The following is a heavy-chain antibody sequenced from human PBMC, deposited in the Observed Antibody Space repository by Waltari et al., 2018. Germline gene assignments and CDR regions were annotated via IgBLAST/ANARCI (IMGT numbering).Heavy chain of an antibody. CDR1: GGTFSSYA. D-gene: IGHD3-22*01. V-gene: IGHV1-69*12. CDR2: IIPIFGTA. J-gene: IGHJ4*02. CDR3: ARASLGYYDSSGYYLFNY. Sequence: QVQLVQSGAEVKKPGSSVKVSCKASGGTFSSYAISWVRQAPGHGLEWMGGIIPIFGTANYAQKFQGRVTITADESTSTAYMELSSLRSEDTAVYYCARASLGYYDSSGYYLFNYWGQGTLVTVSS.